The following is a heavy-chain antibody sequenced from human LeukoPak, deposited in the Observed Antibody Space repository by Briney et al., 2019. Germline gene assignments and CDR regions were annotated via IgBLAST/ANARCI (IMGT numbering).Heavy chain of an antibody. D-gene: IGHD3-22*01. CDR3: ARGPLYYSDSRGNPGDH. CDR2: LYTGGIR. CDR1: GFSVTNNY. J-gene: IGHJ4*02. V-gene: IGHV3-66*02. Sequence: PGGSLRLSCEASGFSVTNNYMSWFRLAPGKGLEWVSALYTGGIRYYAGFVRGRFTISRDDSKNTLYLQMSSLRAEDTAVYYCARGPLYYSDSRGNPGDHWGQGTLVTVSS.